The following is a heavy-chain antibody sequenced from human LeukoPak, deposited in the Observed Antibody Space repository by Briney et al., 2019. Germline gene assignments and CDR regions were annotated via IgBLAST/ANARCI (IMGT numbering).Heavy chain of an antibody. D-gene: IGHD4-23*01. CDR3: ARYGGTSVRFSDY. Sequence: GGSLRLSCAASGFTFSSYAMSWVRQAPGKGLEWVSAISGSGGSTYYADSVKGRFTISRDNSKNTLYLQMNSLKASDTAMYYCARYGGTSVRFSDYWGQGTLVTVSS. V-gene: IGHV3-23*01. CDR1: GFTFSSYA. J-gene: IGHJ4*02. CDR2: ISGSGGST.